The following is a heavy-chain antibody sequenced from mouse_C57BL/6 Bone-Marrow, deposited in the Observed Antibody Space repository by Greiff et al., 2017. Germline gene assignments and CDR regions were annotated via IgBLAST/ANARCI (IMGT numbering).Heavy chain of an antibody. J-gene: IGHJ3*01. D-gene: IGHD1-1*01. CDR1: GYTFTSYW. CDR3: ARGITTVLEAY. V-gene: IGHV1-72*01. CDR2: IDPNSGGT. Sequence: QVQLKQPGAELVKPGASVKLSCKASGYTFTSYWMHWVKQRPGRGLEWIGRIDPNSGGTKYNEKFKSKATLTVDKPSSTAYMQRSSLTSEDSAVYYCARGITTVLEAYWGQGTLVTVSA.